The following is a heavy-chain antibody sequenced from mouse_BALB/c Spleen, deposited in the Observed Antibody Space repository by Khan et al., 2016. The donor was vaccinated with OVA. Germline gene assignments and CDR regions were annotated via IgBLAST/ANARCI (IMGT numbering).Heavy chain of an antibody. J-gene: IGHJ4*01. D-gene: IGHD2-12*01. V-gene: IGHV5-12-2*01. Sequence: EVELVESGGGLVQPGGSLKLSCAASGFTFSSYTMSWVRQTPEKRLEWVAYISNGGGSTYYPDTLKGRFTISRDNAKNILFLQMSSLTSEDTAMYFCVRGIRQGYYYAMDYWGQGTSVTVSS. CDR3: VRGIRQGYYYAMDY. CDR2: ISNGGGST. CDR1: GFTFSSYT.